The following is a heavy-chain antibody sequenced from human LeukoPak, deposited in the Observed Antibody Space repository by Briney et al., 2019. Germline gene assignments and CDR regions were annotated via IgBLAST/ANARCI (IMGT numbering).Heavy chain of an antibody. D-gene: IGHD4-17*01. V-gene: IGHV4-30-2*03. CDR2: IRNSGNT. Sequence: PSQTLSLTCTVSGGSISGGGYYWSWIRQHPGKGLEWIGSIRNSGNTYYSPSLKSRVTISVDTSKNQFSLKLSSVTAADTAVYYCARHVYGEYGPGDYWGQGILVTVSS. J-gene: IGHJ4*02. CDR3: ARHVYGEYGPGDY. CDR1: GGSISGGGYY.